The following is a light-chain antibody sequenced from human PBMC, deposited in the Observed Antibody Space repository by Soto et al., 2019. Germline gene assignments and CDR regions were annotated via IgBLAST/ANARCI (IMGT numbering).Light chain of an antibody. V-gene: IGKV3D-20*02. Sequence: VLTQSPGTLSLSPGERATLSCRASQSVSNNYLAWYQQKPGQAPRLLIYGASNRATGIPDRFSGSGSGTDFILTISSLEPEDFAIYYCQQRSNWITFGQGTRLEIK. J-gene: IGKJ5*01. CDR2: GAS. CDR1: QSVSNNY. CDR3: QQRSNWIT.